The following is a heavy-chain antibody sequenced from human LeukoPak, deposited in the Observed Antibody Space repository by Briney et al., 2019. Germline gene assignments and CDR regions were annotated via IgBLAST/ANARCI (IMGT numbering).Heavy chain of an antibody. J-gene: IGHJ6*02. V-gene: IGHV4-34*01. Sequence: SETLSLTCAVYGGSFSGYYWSWIRQPPGKGLEWIGEINHSGSTNYNPSLKSRVTISVDTSKNQFSLKLSSVTAADTAVYYCARGVTIVRGPRPYYYYGMDVWGQGTTVTVSS. D-gene: IGHD3-10*01. CDR3: ARGVTIVRGPRPYYYYGMDV. CDR1: GGSFSGYY. CDR2: INHSGST.